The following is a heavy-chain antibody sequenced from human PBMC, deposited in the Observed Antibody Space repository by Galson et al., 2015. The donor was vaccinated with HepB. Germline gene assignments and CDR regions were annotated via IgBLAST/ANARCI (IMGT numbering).Heavy chain of an antibody. CDR2: ISGSGGST. J-gene: IGHJ4*02. CDR3: ATMRERGFDWRFDY. CDR1: GFTFSSYA. V-gene: IGHV3-23*01. Sequence: SLRLSCAASGFTFSSYAMSWVRQAPGKGLEWVSAISGSGGSTYYADSVKGRFTISRDNSKNTLYLQMNSLRAEDTAVYYCATMRERGFDWRFDYWGQGTLVTVSS. D-gene: IGHD3-9*01.